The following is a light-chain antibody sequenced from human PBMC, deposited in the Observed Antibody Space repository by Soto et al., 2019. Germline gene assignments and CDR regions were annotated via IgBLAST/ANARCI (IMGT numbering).Light chain of an antibody. V-gene: IGLV2-14*03. Sequence: QSALTQPASVSDSPGQSITISCTGTSRDVGGSNFVSWYQQHPGKPPKLIIYDVANRPSGVSNRFSGSKSGSTASLIISRLQTEDEADYYCGSYTSSTTYVFGTGTKVTVL. CDR2: DVA. J-gene: IGLJ1*01. CDR1: SRDVGGSNF. CDR3: GSYTSSTTYV.